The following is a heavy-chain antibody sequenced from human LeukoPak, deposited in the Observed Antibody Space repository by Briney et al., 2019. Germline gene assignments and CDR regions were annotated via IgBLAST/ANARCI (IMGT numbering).Heavy chain of an antibody. CDR1: GFTFSDYY. CDR2: ISSSGSTI. Sequence: GGSLRLSCAASGFTFSDYYMSWIRQAPGKGLEWVSYISSSGSTIYYADSVKGRFTSSRDNAKNSLYLQMNSLRAEDTAVYYCARWVVVAATDYFDYWGQGTLVTVSS. CDR3: ARWVVVAATDYFDY. V-gene: IGHV3-11*04. D-gene: IGHD2-15*01. J-gene: IGHJ4*02.